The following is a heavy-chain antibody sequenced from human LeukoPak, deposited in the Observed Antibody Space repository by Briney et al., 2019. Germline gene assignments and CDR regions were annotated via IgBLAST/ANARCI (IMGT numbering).Heavy chain of an antibody. CDR3: AKGHSSSWYIFDY. V-gene: IGHV3-48*04. D-gene: IGHD6-13*01. CDR2: ISSSSSTI. CDR1: GFTFSSYS. J-gene: IGHJ4*02. Sequence: GGSLRLSCAASGFTFSSYSMNWVRQAPGKGLEWVSYISSSSSTIYYADSVKGRFTISRDNAKNSLYLQMNSLRAEDTALYYCAKGHSSSWYIFDYWGQGTLVTVSS.